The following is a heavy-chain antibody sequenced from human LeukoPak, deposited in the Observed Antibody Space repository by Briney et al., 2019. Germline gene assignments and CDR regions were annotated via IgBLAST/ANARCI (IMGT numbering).Heavy chain of an antibody. CDR1: GFTFSSYA. D-gene: IGHD6-13*01. V-gene: IGHV3-23*01. CDR3: AKSTGYSTTGRDFDS. CDR2: LSGGGATT. J-gene: IGHJ4*02. Sequence: PGGSLRLSCAASGFTFSSYAMSWVRQAPGQGLEWVSDLSGGGATTFYADSVKGRFTISRDNSKNTLYLQLSSLRAEDTAVYYCAKSTGYSTTGRDFDSWGRGTLVTVSS.